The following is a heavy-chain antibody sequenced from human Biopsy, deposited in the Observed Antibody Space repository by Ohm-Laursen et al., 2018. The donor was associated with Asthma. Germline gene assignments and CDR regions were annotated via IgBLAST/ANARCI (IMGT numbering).Heavy chain of an antibody. J-gene: IGHJ4*02. CDR1: GFTFSSYG. CDR2: ISYDGSNK. D-gene: IGHD6-19*01. V-gene: IGHV3-30*03. CDR3: ARGSSVAGSSDFDY. Sequence: SLRLSCTASGFTFSSYGMHWVRQAPGKGLEWVAVISYDGSNKYYADSVKGRFTISRDNSKNTLYLQMNSLRAEDTAAYYCARGSSVAGSSDFDYWGQGTLVTVSS.